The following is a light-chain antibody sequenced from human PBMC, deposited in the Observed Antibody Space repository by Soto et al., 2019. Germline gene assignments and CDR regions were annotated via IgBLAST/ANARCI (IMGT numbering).Light chain of an antibody. Sequence: DIQMTQSPSSLSASVGDRVTITCRASERINNYLSWYQKKPGKAPKSLIFPASNLQSGVPSRFRGSGSGTEFTLTIDSLQPEDFATYYCQQTYSSPFTFGPGTKVEI. J-gene: IGKJ3*01. CDR1: ERINNY. V-gene: IGKV1-39*01. CDR2: PAS. CDR3: QQTYSSPFT.